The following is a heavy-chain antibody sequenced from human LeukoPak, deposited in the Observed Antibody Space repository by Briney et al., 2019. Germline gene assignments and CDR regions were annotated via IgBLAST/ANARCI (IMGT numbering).Heavy chain of an antibody. J-gene: IGHJ4*02. CDR2: IYWDDDK. CDR1: GFSLSTSGGD. Sequence: SGPTLVNPTQTLALTCTFSGFSLSTSGGDVGWIRQPTGKALEWLALIYWDDDKRYNPSLKSRLTITKDTSKNQVVLTVANMDPVDTASYYCAHRHSFYGDYGPFFDYWGQGTLVTVSS. V-gene: IGHV2-5*02. D-gene: IGHD4-17*01. CDR3: AHRHSFYGDYGPFFDY.